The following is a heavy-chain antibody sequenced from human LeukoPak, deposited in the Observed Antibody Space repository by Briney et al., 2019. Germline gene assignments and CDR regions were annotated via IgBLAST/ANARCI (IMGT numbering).Heavy chain of an antibody. CDR3: ARAQRRSRIAAAEFDY. CDR1: GYTFTGYY. J-gene: IGHJ4*02. Sequence: ASVKVSCKASGYTFTGYYMYWVRQAPGQGLEWMGWISAYNGNTNYAQKLQGRVTMTTDTSTSTAYMELRSLRSEDTAVYYCARAQRRSRIAAAEFDYWGQGTLVTVSS. D-gene: IGHD6-13*01. CDR2: ISAYNGNT. V-gene: IGHV1-18*04.